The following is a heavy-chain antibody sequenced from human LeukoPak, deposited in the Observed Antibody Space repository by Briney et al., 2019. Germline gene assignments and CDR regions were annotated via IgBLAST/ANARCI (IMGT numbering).Heavy chain of an antibody. CDR1: GYPFSGYY. V-gene: IGHV1-2*02. D-gene: IGHD3-16*01. CDR3: ARVMTRPDY. CDR2: VSPNTGVT. Sequence: ASVKVSCKTSGYPFSGYYIHWFRQAPGQGLEWVGYVSPNTGVTKFAQIFQGRVNMTRDTSITTAYMELSRLKSDDTAVYFCARVMTRPDYWGQGTLVTVSS. J-gene: IGHJ4*02.